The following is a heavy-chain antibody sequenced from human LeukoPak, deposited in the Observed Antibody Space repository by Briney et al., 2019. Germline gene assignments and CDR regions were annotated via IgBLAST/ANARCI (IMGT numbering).Heavy chain of an antibody. CDR3: ARHSSGYLSYFDY. J-gene: IGHJ4*02. CDR1: GGSISSYL. Sequence: SETLSLTCAVPGGSISSYLWSWIRQPPGEGLERIGYIYYSGSTNYNPSLKSRVTISLDTSKNQFSLKVSSVTAADTAVYYCARHSSGYLSYFDYWGQGTLVPVSS. D-gene: IGHD3-22*01. CDR2: IYYSGST. V-gene: IGHV4-59*08.